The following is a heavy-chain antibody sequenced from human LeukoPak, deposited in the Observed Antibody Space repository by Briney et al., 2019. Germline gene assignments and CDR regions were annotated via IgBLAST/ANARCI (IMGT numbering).Heavy chain of an antibody. CDR1: GFTFSNFW. J-gene: IGHJ4*02. D-gene: IGHD1-1*01. Sequence: PGGSLRLSCAASGFTFSNFWMTWVRQPPGKGLKWVATIKQDGSEKYYVDSVKGRFTISRDNARSSLYLQMNSLRIEDTAVYYCATVKMRPGSSETTGGVEDNWGQGTLVTVSS. V-gene: IGHV3-7*01. CDR2: IKQDGSEK. CDR3: ATVKMRPGSSETTGGVEDN.